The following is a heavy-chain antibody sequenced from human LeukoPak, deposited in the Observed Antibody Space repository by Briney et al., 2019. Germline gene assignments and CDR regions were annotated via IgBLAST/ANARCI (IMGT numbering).Heavy chain of an antibody. CDR1: GFTFSSYG. Sequence: GGTLRLSCAASGFTFSSYGMSWVRQATGKGLEWFSAISGSGGSTYYADSVKGRFTISRDNSKNTLYLQMNSLRAEDTAVYYCAKDRYYYDSSGYGEAYWGQGTLVTVSS. J-gene: IGHJ4*02. D-gene: IGHD3-22*01. V-gene: IGHV3-23*01. CDR2: ISGSGGST. CDR3: AKDRYYYDSSGYGEAY.